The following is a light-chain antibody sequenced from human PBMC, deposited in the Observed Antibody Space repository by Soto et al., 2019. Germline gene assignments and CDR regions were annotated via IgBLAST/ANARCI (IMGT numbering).Light chain of an antibody. CDR3: SSYAGTNVV. Sequence: QSALTQPPSASGSPGQSVTISCTGTNSDVGGYKYVSWYQQHPGKAPKLMIYEVSRRPSGVPDRFSGSKSGNTASLTVSGIQAEDEADYYCSSYAGTNVVFGGGTKLTVL. CDR1: NSDVGGYKY. J-gene: IGLJ2*01. CDR2: EVS. V-gene: IGLV2-8*01.